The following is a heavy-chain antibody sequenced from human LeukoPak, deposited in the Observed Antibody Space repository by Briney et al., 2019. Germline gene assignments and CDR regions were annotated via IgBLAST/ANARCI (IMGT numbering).Heavy chain of an antibody. CDR1: GYTFTSYG. J-gene: IGHJ4*02. D-gene: IGHD3-10*01. CDR3: ARAPQGVSGNIDY. CDR2: ISAYNGNT. V-gene: IGHV1-18*01. Sequence: ASVKVSCKASGYTFTSYGISWVRQAPGQGLEWMRWISAYNGNTNYAQKLQGRVTMTTDTSTSTVYMELSSLRSEDTAVYYCARAPQGVSGNIDYWGQGTLVTVSS.